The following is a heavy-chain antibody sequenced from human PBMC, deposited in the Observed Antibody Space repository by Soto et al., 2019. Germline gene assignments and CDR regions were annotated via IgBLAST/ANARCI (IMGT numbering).Heavy chain of an antibody. CDR2: ISGRCSHI. Sequence: PWGPLRLSCAASGFTFSSYGLNLGRPAAGEGLEGVSYISGRCSHIYYAASAKGRCTTSREKAKNSMSLHTNSLRADDKAGYYWARDPGITIFGVTYYYYYYGMDVGGQGTTVNVSS. D-gene: IGHD3-3*01. CDR1: GFTFSSYG. CDR3: ARDPGITIFGVTYYYYYYGMDV. J-gene: IGHJ6*02. V-gene: IGHV3-48*03.